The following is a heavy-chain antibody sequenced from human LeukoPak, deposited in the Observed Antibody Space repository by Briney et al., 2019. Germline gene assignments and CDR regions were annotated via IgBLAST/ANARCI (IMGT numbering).Heavy chain of an antibody. D-gene: IGHD1-7*01. CDR1: GGSISSSSYD. CDR3: ARHGHWQSYVNYWSLDY. V-gene: IGHV4-39*01. J-gene: IGHJ4*02. CDR2: IYYSGST. Sequence: SETLSLTCTVSGGSISSSSYDWGWIRQPPGKGLEWIGSIYYSGSTYHNPSLKSRVTISIDTSKNQFSLKLNSVTAADTAVYYCARHGHWQSYVNYWSLDYWGQGTLVTVSS.